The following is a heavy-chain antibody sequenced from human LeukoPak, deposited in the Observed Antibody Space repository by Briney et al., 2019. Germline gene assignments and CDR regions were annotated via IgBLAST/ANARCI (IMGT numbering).Heavy chain of an antibody. CDR2: IIPIFGTP. D-gene: IGHD4-23*01. V-gene: IGHV1-69*13. CDR1: GGTFSSYA. Sequence: SVKVSCKASGGTFSSYAISWVRQAPGQGLEWMGGIIPIFGTPNYAQKFQGRVTITADESTSTAYMELSSLRSEDTAVYYCARGWLAETTVVTPYNYWGQGTLVTVSS. J-gene: IGHJ4*02. CDR3: ARGWLAETTVVTPYNY.